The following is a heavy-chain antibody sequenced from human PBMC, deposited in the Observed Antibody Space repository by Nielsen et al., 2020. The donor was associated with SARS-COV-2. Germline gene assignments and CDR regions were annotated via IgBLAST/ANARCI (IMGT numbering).Heavy chain of an antibody. D-gene: IGHD6-19*01. Sequence: GESLKISCAASGFTFSDSYMTWIRQAPGKGLEWLAYISSYGGPTDYAASVKGRFTISRDNAKNSLYLQMNSLRAEDTAVYYCAKIRYSSGWGADYWGQGTLVTVSS. CDR3: AKIRYSSGWGADY. V-gene: IGHV3-11*04. J-gene: IGHJ4*02. CDR1: GFTFSDSY. CDR2: ISSYGGPT.